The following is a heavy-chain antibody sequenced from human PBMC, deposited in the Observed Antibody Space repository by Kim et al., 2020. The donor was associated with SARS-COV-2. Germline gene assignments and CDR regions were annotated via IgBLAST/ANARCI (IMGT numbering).Heavy chain of an antibody. D-gene: IGHD3-10*01. J-gene: IGHJ6*02. Sequence: SRVTISVDTSKNQFSLKLSSVTAADTAVYYCAGGQVRGVMTLYYYYGMDVWGQGTTVTVSS. CDR3: AGGQVRGVMTLYYYYGMDV. V-gene: IGHV4-34*01.